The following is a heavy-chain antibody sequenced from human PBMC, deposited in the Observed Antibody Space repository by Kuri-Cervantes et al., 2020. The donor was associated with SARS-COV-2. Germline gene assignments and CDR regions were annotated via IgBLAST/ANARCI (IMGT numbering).Heavy chain of an antibody. CDR3: ARHSGGYFDY. CDR2: IYYSGST. Sequence: SETLSLTCEVSGYSISSGYYWGWIRQPPGKGLEWIGYIYYSGSTNYNPSLKSRVTISVDTSKNQFSLKLSSVTAADTAVYYCARHSGGYFDYWGQGTLVTVSS. CDR1: GYSISSGYY. V-gene: IGHV4-59*08. J-gene: IGHJ4*02. D-gene: IGHD3-10*01.